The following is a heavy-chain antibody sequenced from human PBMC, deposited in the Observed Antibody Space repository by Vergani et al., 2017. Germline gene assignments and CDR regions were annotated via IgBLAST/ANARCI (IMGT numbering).Heavy chain of an antibody. V-gene: IGHV4-61*02. J-gene: IGHJ5*02. Sequence: QLQLQESGPGLVKPSQTLSLTCTVSGGSISSGSFYWTWIRQTAERRLEWMGRVYPSGTTNYNPSLNGRVTIFVDKSKNLLSLRLNSVTAADTAVYYCARGETRTDWFDPWGQGTLVTVSS. CDR3: ARGETRTDWFDP. CDR2: VYPSGTT. CDR1: GGSISSGSFY. D-gene: IGHD3/OR15-3a*01.